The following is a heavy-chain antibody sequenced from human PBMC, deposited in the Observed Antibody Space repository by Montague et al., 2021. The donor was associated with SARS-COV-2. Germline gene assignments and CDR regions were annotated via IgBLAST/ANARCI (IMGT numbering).Heavy chain of an antibody. CDR2: IYYRRST. CDR3: ARHHPGGGVQP. Sequence: SETLSLTCTVPGGSNSSYYWSWIRQHPGKALEWYGYIYYRRSTNFNPSLKSRVTISVDTSKNQFSLKLSSVTAADTAVYYCARHHPGGGVQPWGQGTLVTVSS. CDR1: GGSNSSYY. D-gene: IGHD2-8*02. V-gene: IGHV4-59*08. J-gene: IGHJ5*02.